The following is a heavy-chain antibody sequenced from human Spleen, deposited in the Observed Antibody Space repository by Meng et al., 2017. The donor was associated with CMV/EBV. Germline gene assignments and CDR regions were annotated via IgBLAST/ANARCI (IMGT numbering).Heavy chain of an antibody. Sequence: LSCAASGFTVSSNYMSWVRQAPGKGLEWVSVIYSGGSTYYADSVKGRFTISRDNSKNTLYLQMNSLRAEDTAVYYCASPSKGGAFDIWGQGTMVTVSS. CDR3: ASPSKGGAFDI. V-gene: IGHV3-53*01. D-gene: IGHD6-6*01. J-gene: IGHJ3*02. CDR1: GFTVSSNY. CDR2: IYSGGST.